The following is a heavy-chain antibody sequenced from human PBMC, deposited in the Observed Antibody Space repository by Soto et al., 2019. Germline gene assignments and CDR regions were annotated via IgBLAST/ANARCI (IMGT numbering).Heavy chain of an antibody. J-gene: IGHJ4*02. CDR1: GGSISSGGYY. CDR2: IYYSGST. Sequence: PSETLSLTCTVSGGSISSGGYYWSWIRQHPGKGLEWIGYIYYSGSTYYNPSLKSRVTISVDTSKNQFSLKLSSVTAADTAVYYCARQRGYTNFFDYWGQGTLVTVSS. CDR3: ARQRGYTNFFDY. D-gene: IGHD5-12*01. V-gene: IGHV4-31*03.